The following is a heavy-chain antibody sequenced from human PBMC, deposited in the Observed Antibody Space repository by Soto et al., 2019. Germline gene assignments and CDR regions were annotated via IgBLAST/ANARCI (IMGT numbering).Heavy chain of an antibody. CDR2: IFPLTDIP. J-gene: IGHJ4*02. Sequence: QVQLVQSGTEVKKPGSSVKVSCKASGGTFRNYPINWVRQAPGQGLECMGSIFPLTDIPDYAQKFQARLTISADKSTSTAYMELSSLTSDDTAMYFCARGPLVVLNYFESWGQGTLVTVSS. CDR1: GGTFRNYP. CDR3: ARGPLVVLNYFES. V-gene: IGHV1-69*02.